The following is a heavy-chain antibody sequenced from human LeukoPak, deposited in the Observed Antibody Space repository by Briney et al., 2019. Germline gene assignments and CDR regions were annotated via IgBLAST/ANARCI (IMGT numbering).Heavy chain of an antibody. D-gene: IGHD2-21*01. V-gene: IGHV3-30*04. CDR1: GFILSSYA. CDR3: AKDWSIRTAFDY. J-gene: IGHJ4*02. CDR2: ISYDGSSK. Sequence: GGSLRLSCAASGFILSSYAMHWVRQAPGKGLEWVAVISYDGSSKYYADSVKGRFTISRDNSKNTLYLQMNSLRAEDTAVYYCAKDWSIRTAFDYWGQGTLVTVSS.